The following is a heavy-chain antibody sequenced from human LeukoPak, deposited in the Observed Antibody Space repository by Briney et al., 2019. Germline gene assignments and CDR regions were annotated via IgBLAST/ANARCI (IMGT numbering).Heavy chain of an antibody. D-gene: IGHD3-10*01. CDR2: IYPGDSDT. Sequence: GESLKISCKGSGYCFTSYWIGWVRQMPGKGLEWVGIIYPGDSDTRYSPSFQGQVTISADKSISTAYLQWSSLKASDTAMYSCARLSRSGGSGSFPNDYWGQGTLVTVSS. CDR3: ARLSRSGGSGSFPNDY. J-gene: IGHJ4*02. V-gene: IGHV5-51*01. CDR1: GYCFTSYW.